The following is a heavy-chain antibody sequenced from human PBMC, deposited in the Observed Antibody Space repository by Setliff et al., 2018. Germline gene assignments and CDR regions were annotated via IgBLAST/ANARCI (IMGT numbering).Heavy chain of an antibody. D-gene: IGHD2-15*01. CDR1: GGSFSGYY. CDR2: INHSGST. CDR3: ARKKTVYWYYGMDV. V-gene: IGHV4-34*01. J-gene: IGHJ6*02. Sequence: SETPSLTCAVYGGSFSGYYWSWIRQPPGKGLEWIGEINHSGSTNYNPSLKSRVTMSVDTSKNQFSLKLRSVTAADTAVYYCARKKTVYWYYGMDVWGQGTTVTVSS.